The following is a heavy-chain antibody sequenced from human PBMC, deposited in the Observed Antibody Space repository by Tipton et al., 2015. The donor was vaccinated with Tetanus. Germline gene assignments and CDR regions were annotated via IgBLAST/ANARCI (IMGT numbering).Heavy chain of an antibody. V-gene: IGHV1-24*01. CDR1: GYSLTELS. CDR3: VTIYCNGDRCFPMWFDP. CDR2: FDPEDDEI. J-gene: IGHJ5*02. D-gene: IGHD2/OR15-2a*01. Sequence: QVQLVQSGAEVKKPGASVKVSCKVSGYSLTELSVHWVRQAPGKGLEWMGGFDPEDDEINYGRKFQGRVTMTKDISTDTSYMELRSLKSEDTAVYYCVTIYCNGDRCFPMWFDPWGQGTLVTVSS.